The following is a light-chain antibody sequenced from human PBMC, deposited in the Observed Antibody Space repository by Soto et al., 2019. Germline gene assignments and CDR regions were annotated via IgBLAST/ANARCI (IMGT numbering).Light chain of an antibody. CDR1: QSVGTW. Sequence: DIQMTQSPSTLSASVGGRVTITCRASQSVGTWVAWYQQKPGKAPKLLIFGASNLESGVPSRFRGSGSGTEFTLTIATLQPDDFATYFCQHYHRNMWSFGPGTKVDI. J-gene: IGKJ1*01. V-gene: IGKV1-5*01. CDR3: QHYHRNMWS. CDR2: GAS.